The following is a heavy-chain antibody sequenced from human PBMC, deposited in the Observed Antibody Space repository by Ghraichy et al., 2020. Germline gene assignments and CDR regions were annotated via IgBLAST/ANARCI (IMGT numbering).Heavy chain of an antibody. CDR3: AAPGGFLPTPPLDY. CDR2: ISAYNGNT. CDR1: GYTFTSYG. Sequence: ASVKVSCKASGYTFTSYGISWVRQAPGQGLEWMGWISAYNGNTNYAQKLQGRVTMTTDTSTSTAYMERRSLRSDDTAVYYCAAPGGFLPTPPLDYWGQGTLVTVSS. J-gene: IGHJ4*02. D-gene: IGHD3-3*01. V-gene: IGHV1-18*01.